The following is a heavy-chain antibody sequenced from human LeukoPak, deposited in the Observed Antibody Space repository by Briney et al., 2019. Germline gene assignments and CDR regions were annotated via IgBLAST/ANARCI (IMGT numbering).Heavy chain of an antibody. CDR2: MRQDGGEI. CDR1: GFTFSSYA. V-gene: IGHV3-7*01. CDR3: ARDKITGPTNFDS. D-gene: IGHD1-14*01. J-gene: IGHJ4*02. Sequence: GGSLRLSCAASGFTFSSYAISWVRQAPGKEPEWVANMRQDGGEIYYVDSVKGRFTISRDNARNFLYLQMNSLRVEDTAVYYCARDKITGPTNFDSWGQGTLVTVSS.